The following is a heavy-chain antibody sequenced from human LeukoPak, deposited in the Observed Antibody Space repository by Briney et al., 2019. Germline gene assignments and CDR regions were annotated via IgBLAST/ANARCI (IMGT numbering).Heavy chain of an antibody. D-gene: IGHD2-15*01. CDR2: INNDGSST. CDR1: GFTFSSYW. Sequence: GGSLRLSCAASGFTFSSYWMHWVRQAPGKGLVWVSRINNDGSSTSYADSVKGRFTISRDNAKNTLYLQMNSLRAEDTAVYYCVSSYCSGGSYYSASGYWGQGTLVTVSS. CDR3: VSSYCSGGSYYSASGY. V-gene: IGHV3-74*01. J-gene: IGHJ4*02.